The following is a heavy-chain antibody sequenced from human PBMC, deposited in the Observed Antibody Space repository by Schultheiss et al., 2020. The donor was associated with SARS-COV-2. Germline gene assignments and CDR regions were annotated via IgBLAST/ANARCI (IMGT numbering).Heavy chain of an antibody. D-gene: IGHD6-19*01. V-gene: IGHV1-18*01. J-gene: IGHJ6*02. CDR3: AREEVAVAGSPLDYYYYYGMDV. CDR2: ISAYNGNT. Sequence: ASVKVSCKASGYTFTSYGISWVRQAPGQGLEWMGWISAYNGNTNYAQKLQGRVTMTTDTSTSTAYMELRSLRSDDTAVYYCAREEVAVAGSPLDYYYYYGMDVWGQGTTVTVSS. CDR1: GYTFTSYG.